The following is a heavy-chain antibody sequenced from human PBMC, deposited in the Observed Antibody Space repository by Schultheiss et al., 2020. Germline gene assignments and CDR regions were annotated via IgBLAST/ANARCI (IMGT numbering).Heavy chain of an antibody. J-gene: IGHJ4*02. D-gene: IGHD5-12*01. CDR2: IYYSGST. CDR3: ARGVATIDY. CDR1: GGSISSYY. V-gene: IGHV4-59*08. Sequence: SETLSLTCTVSGGSISSYYWSWIRQPPGKGLEWIGYIYYSGSTNYNPSLKSRVTISVDTSKNQFSLKLSSVTAADTAVYYCARGVATIDYWGQGTLVTVSS.